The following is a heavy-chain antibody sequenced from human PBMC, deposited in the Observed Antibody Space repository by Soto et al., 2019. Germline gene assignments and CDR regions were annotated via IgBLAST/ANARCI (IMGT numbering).Heavy chain of an antibody. V-gene: IGHV5-51*01. J-gene: IGHJ3*02. CDR1: GYSFTSYW. CDR3: ARSLYGGNAGDAFDI. CDR2: IYPGDSDT. D-gene: IGHD4-17*01. Sequence: GESLKISCKGSGYSFTSYWIGWVRQMPGKGLEWMGIIYPGDSDTRYSPSFQGQVTISADKSISTAYLQWSSLKASDTAMYYCARSLYGGNAGDAFDIWVQGTMVTVSS.